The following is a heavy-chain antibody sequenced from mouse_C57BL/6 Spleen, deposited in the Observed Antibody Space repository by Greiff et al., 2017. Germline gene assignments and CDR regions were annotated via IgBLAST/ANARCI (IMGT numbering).Heavy chain of an antibody. V-gene: IGHV3-6*01. CDR3: AIYIRYFDV. CDR2: ISYDGSN. CDR1: GYSITSGYY. D-gene: IGHD1-3*01. J-gene: IGHJ1*03. Sequence: EVQLVASGPGLVKPSQSLSLTCSVTGYSITSGYYWYWIRQFPGNILEWMGYISYDGSNNYNPSLKNRISISRDTSKNQFYLKLNAVTTEDTATYYCAIYIRYFDVWGTGTTVTVSS.